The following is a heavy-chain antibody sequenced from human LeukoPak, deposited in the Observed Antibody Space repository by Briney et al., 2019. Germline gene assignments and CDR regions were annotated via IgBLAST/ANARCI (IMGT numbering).Heavy chain of an antibody. V-gene: IGHV3-30*18. Sequence: GGSLRLSCAASGFTFSSYGMHWVRQAPGKGLEWVAGISYDGSNKYYADSVKGRFTISRDNSKNTLYLQMNSLRAEDTAVYYCAKDRYYYGSGRSEGYFDYWGQGTLVTVSS. CDR1: GFTFSSYG. J-gene: IGHJ4*02. D-gene: IGHD3-10*01. CDR3: AKDRYYYGSGRSEGYFDY. CDR2: ISYDGSNK.